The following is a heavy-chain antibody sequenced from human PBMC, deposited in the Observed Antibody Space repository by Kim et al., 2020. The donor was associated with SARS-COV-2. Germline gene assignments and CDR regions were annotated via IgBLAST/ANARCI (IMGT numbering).Heavy chain of an antibody. CDR1: GYTFTGYY. Sequence: ASVKVSCKASGYTFTGYYMHWVRQAPGQGLEWMGWINPNSGGTNYAQKFQGRVTMTRDTSISTAYMELSRLRSDDTAVYYCVSYSGWYVSYYYGMDVWGQGTTVTVSS. J-gene: IGHJ6*02. V-gene: IGHV1-2*02. CDR2: INPNSGGT. CDR3: VSYSGWYVSYYYGMDV. D-gene: IGHD6-19*01.